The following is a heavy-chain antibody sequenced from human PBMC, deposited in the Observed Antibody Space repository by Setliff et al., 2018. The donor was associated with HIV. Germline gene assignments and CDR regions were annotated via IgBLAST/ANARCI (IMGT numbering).Heavy chain of an antibody. CDR2: IKSKADGGTT. J-gene: IGHJ1*01. CDR1: GFTFINAW. Sequence: PGGSLRLSCAASGFTFINAWMSWVRQAPGKGLEWVGCIKSKADGGTTDYVAPVKGRFTISRDDSKNTLYLQMDSLKTEDTAVYYCATDGNWFFHHWGQGTLVTVSS. D-gene: IGHD3-9*01. CDR3: ATDGNWFFHH. V-gene: IGHV3-15*01.